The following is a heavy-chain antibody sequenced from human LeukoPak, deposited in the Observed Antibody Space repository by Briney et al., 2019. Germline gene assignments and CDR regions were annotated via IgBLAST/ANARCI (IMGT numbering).Heavy chain of an antibody. Sequence: SETLSLTCTVSGGSVSSGSYYWGWIRQPPGKGLEWIGNIYYSGSTYYNPSLKSRVTISVDTSKNQFFLNRSSVTAADTAVYYCAREIRDSKVRYWFDPWGEGTLVTASS. J-gene: IGHJ5*02. CDR1: GGSVSSGSYY. D-gene: IGHD3-10*01. V-gene: IGHV4-39*01. CDR3: AREIRDSKVRYWFDP. CDR2: IYYSGST.